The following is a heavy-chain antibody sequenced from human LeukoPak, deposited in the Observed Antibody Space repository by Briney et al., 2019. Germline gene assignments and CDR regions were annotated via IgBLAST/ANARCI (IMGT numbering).Heavy chain of an antibody. CDR3: ASTNYDYVWGHSRYFDY. J-gene: IGHJ4*02. CDR1: GFTFSSYW. Sequence: GGSLRLSCAASGFTFSSYWMSWVRQAPGKGLEWVANIKQDGSEKYYVDSVKGRFTISRDNAKNSLYLQMNSLRAEDTAVYYCASTNYDYVWGHSRYFDYWGQGTLVTVSS. CDR2: IKQDGSEK. D-gene: IGHD3-16*01. V-gene: IGHV3-7*01.